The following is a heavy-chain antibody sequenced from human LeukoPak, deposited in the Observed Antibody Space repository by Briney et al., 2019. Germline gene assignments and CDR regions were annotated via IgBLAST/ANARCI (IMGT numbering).Heavy chain of an antibody. CDR1: GYSFTNYW. J-gene: IGHJ4*02. Sequence: GESLKISCKGSGYSFTNYWIGWVRQMPGEGLEWMGIIYPGDSDTTYSPSFQGQVTISADTSISTAYLQWSSLKASDTAMYYCATGPRRGRVVVPAVVVDYWGQGTLVTVSS. CDR2: IYPGDSDT. D-gene: IGHD2-2*01. CDR3: ATGPRRGRVVVPAVVVDY. V-gene: IGHV5-51*01.